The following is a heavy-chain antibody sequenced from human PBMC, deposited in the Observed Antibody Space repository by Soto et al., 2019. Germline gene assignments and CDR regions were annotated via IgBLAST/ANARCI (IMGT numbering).Heavy chain of an antibody. CDR2: ISAYNGNT. J-gene: IGHJ4*02. Sequence: ASVKVSCKASGYTFTSYGISWVRQAPGQRLEWMGWISAYNGNTNYAQKIQGRVTMTTDTSTSTAYMELRSLRSDDTAVYYCARDTPGSSGWPQFDYWGQGTLVTVSS. CDR1: GYTFTSYG. CDR3: ARDTPGSSGWPQFDY. D-gene: IGHD6-19*01. V-gene: IGHV1-18*01.